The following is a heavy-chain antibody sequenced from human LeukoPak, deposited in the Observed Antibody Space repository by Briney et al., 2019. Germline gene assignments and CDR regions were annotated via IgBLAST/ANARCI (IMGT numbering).Heavy chain of an antibody. CDR3: AKDDRVVPAATAYNWFDP. Sequence: PGGSLRLSCAASGFTFSSYGMHWVRQAPGKGLEEVAFIRYVGSNKYYADSVKGRFTISRDNSKNTLYLQMNSLRAEDTAVYYCAKDDRVVPAATAYNWFDPWGQGTLVTVSS. V-gene: IGHV3-30*02. CDR1: GFTFSSYG. CDR2: IRYVGSNK. D-gene: IGHD2-2*01. J-gene: IGHJ5*02.